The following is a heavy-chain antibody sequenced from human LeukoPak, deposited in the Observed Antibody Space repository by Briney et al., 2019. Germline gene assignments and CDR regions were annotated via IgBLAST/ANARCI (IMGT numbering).Heavy chain of an antibody. V-gene: IGHV4-38-2*02. J-gene: IGHJ4*02. CDR1: GYSISSGYY. Sequence: SETLSLTCTVSGYSISSGYYWGWIRQPPGKGLEWIGSIYHSGTTYYNPSLKSRVTISVDTSKNQFSLKLSSVTAADTAVYYCARDQHWNYLDYWGQGTLVTVSS. D-gene: IGHD3-3*01. CDR2: IYHSGTT. CDR3: ARDQHWNYLDY.